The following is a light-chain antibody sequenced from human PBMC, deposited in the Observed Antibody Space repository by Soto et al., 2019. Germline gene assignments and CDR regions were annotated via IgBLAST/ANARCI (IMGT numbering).Light chain of an antibody. CDR2: DAS. CDR3: QQYNNWPGT. CDR1: QNIDKNY. Sequence: EIVLTQSPGTPSLSPGESATLSCRASQNIDKNYLAWFQHKPGQAPSLLIYDASMRATGVPDRFSGSGSGTDFTLTVSRLEPEDFAVYYCQQYNNWPGTFGPGTKVDIK. J-gene: IGKJ3*01. V-gene: IGKV3D-20*02.